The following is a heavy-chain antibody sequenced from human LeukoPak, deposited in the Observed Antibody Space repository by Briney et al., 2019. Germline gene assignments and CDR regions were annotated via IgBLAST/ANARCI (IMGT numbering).Heavy chain of an antibody. Sequence: SETLSLTCTVSGGSISSYYWSWIRQPPGKGLEWIGEINHRGSTNYNASLKSRVTMSVDTSKNQFSLKLSSVTAADTAVYYCARWSWSYYFDYWGQGTLVTVSS. CDR1: GGSISSYY. D-gene: IGHD1-26*01. CDR3: ARWSWSYYFDY. V-gene: IGHV4-34*01. CDR2: INHRGST. J-gene: IGHJ4*02.